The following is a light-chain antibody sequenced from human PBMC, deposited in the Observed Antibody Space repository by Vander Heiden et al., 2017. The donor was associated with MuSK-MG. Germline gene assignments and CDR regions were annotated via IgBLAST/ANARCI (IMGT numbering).Light chain of an antibody. CDR3: QQDGSSPLT. Sequence: EIVLTQSPGTLSLSPGERATLSCRASQSVSSSYLAWYQQKPGQAPRLLIYGASSRATGIPDRFSGSGSGTDFILTISRLEPEDFAVYYCQQDGSSPLTFGHGTKVDIK. CDR2: GAS. CDR1: QSVSSSY. V-gene: IGKV3-20*01. J-gene: IGKJ3*01.